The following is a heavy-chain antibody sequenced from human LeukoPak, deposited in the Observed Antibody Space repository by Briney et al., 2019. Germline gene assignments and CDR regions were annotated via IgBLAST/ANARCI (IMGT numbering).Heavy chain of an antibody. Sequence: GGSLRLSCVASGFTFSRHWMSWVRQAPGKGLEWVANINQGGSEKYYVDSVKGRFTISRDNAKNSLYLQMNSLRAEDTAVYYCARYGGSYYFDNWGQGTLVTVSS. V-gene: IGHV3-7*01. CDR1: GFTFSRHW. D-gene: IGHD1-26*01. CDR3: ARYGGSYYFDN. CDR2: INQGGSEK. J-gene: IGHJ4*02.